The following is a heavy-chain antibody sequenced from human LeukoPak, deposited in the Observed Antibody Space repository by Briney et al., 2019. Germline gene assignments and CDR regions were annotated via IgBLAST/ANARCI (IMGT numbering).Heavy chain of an antibody. J-gene: IGHJ4*02. CDR1: GGSFRGYY. V-gene: IGHV4-34*01. CDR2: INHSGST. CDR3: AREEGIAARSSFFDY. D-gene: IGHD6-6*01. Sequence: PSETLSLTCAVYGGSFRGYYWSWIRQPPGKGLEWIGEINHSGSTNYNPSLKSRVTISVDTSKNQFSLKLSSVTAADTAVYYCAREEGIAARSSFFDYWGQGTLVTASS.